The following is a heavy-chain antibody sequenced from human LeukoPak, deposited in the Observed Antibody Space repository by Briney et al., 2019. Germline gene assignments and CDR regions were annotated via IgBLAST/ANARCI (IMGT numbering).Heavy chain of an antibody. J-gene: IGHJ6*02. CDR1: GFTFSSYA. V-gene: IGHV3-23*01. CDR3: NIPPHGYYYYGMDV. CDR2: ISGSGGST. Sequence: GGSLRLSCAASGFTFSSYAMSWVRQAPGKGLEWVSAISGSGGSTYYADSVKGRFTISRDNSKNTLYLQMNSLRAEDTAVYYCNIPPHGYYYYGMDVWGQGTTVTVSS.